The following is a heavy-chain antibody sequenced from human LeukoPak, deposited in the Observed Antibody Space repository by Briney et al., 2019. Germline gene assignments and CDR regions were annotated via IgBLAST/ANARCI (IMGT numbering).Heavy chain of an antibody. CDR3: AKDRAPYGSVTSFSY. CDR1: GFTFSSYA. Sequence: GGSLRLSCAASGFTFSSYAMTWVRQAPGKGLEWVSSISGSGGNTYHTDSVKGRFTISRDNSKNTLYLEMNSLRAEDTAVYYCAKDRAPYGSVTSFSYWGQGTLVTVSS. CDR2: ISGSGGNT. V-gene: IGHV3-23*01. J-gene: IGHJ4*02. D-gene: IGHD3-10*01.